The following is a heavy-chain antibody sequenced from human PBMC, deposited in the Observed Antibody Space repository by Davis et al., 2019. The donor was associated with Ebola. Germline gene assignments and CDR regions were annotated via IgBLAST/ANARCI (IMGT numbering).Heavy chain of an antibody. D-gene: IGHD6-13*01. Sequence: ASVKVSCKASGGTFSSYAISWVRQAPGQGLEWMGWINPNSGGTNYAQKFQGWVTMTRDTSISTAYMELSRLRSDDTAVYYCARADPPGYSMVLDPWGQGTLVTVSS. J-gene: IGHJ5*02. CDR2: INPNSGGT. CDR1: GGTFSSYA. V-gene: IGHV1-2*04. CDR3: ARADPPGYSMVLDP.